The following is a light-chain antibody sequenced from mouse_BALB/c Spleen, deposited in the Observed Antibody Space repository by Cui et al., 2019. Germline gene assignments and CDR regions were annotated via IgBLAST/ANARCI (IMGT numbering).Light chain of an antibody. V-gene: IGKV14-111*01. CDR3: LQYDEFPYT. CDR2: RAN. Sequence: DIKMIQSPSSMYASLGEGVTITCKARKDINSYLSWFQQKPGKSPKTLIYRANRLVDGVPARFSGSGSGQDYSLTISSLEYEDMGIYYCLQYDEFPYTFGGGTKLEIK. CDR1: KDINSY. J-gene: IGKJ2*01.